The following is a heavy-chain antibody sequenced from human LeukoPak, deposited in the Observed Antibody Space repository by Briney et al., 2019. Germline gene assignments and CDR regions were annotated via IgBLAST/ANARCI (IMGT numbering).Heavy chain of an antibody. CDR2: ISYDGTGP. J-gene: IGHJ4*02. Sequence: PGTSLRLSCAASGFTFSGYIFHWVRQAPGQGLEWVTVISYDGTGPHYADSVKGRFTTSRDNAMNTVYLQMNSLRPEDTAVYYCARQNPATSGLNYWGQGTLLTVSS. CDR1: GFTFSGYI. CDR3: ARQNPATSGLNY. D-gene: IGHD2-15*01. V-gene: IGHV3-30*03.